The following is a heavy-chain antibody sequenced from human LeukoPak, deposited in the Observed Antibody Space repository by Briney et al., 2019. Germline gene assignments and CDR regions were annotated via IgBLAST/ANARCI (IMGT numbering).Heavy chain of an antibody. D-gene: IGHD4-23*01. J-gene: IGHJ4*02. Sequence: GGSLRLSCAASGFTFSSYGMHWVRQAPGKGLEWVAFIRYDGSNKYYADSVKGRFTISRDNSKNSLYLQMDSLRADDTAVYFCARARYGGNSEDFWGLGTLVTVSS. CDR2: IRYDGSNK. V-gene: IGHV3-30*02. CDR3: ARARYGGNSEDF. CDR1: GFTFSSYG.